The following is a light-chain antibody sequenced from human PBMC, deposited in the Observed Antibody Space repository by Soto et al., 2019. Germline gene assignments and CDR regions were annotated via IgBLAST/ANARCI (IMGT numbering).Light chain of an antibody. CDR1: LILDSGH. J-gene: IGKJ5*01. CDR3: QQYGGSPRT. Sequence: EILLTQSPGTLSLSPGESATLSCRASLILDSGHLAWYQQKVGRAPRLLIHDAFIRATGIPDRFSGSGSGTDFTLTIARLEPEDFAVYYCQQYGGSPRTFGQGTRLEIK. V-gene: IGKV3-20*01. CDR2: DAF.